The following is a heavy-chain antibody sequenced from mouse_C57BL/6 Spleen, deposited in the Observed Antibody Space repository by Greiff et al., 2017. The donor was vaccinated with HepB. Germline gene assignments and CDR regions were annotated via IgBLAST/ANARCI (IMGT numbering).Heavy chain of an antibody. V-gene: IGHV1-64*01. CDR3: ARYPITTVVGDAMDY. CDR2: IHPNSGST. J-gene: IGHJ4*01. D-gene: IGHD1-1*01. Sequence: QVQLQQPGAELVKPGASVKLSCKASGYTFTSYWKHWVKQRPGQGLEWIGMIHPNSGSTNYNEKFKSKATLTVDKSSSTAYMQLSSLTSEDSAVYYCARYPITTVVGDAMDYWGQGTSVTVSS. CDR1: GYTFTSYW.